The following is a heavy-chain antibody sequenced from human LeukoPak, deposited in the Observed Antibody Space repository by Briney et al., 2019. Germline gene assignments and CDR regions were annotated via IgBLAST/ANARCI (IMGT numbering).Heavy chain of an antibody. CDR1: GYTFTGYY. Sequence: GASVKVSCKASGYTFTGYYMHWVRQAPGQGLEWMGWINPNSGGTNYAQKFQGRVTMTGDTSISTAYMELSGLRSDDTAMYYCARGEKYGAVHYYYMDVWGKGTTVTVSS. CDR3: ARGEKYGAVHYYYMDV. J-gene: IGHJ6*03. V-gene: IGHV1-2*02. D-gene: IGHD2-2*01. CDR2: INPNSGGT.